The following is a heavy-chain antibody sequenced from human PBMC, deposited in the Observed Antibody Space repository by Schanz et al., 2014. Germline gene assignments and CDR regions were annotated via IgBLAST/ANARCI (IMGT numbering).Heavy chain of an antibody. D-gene: IGHD5-12*01. J-gene: IGHJ3*02. CDR1: RIIFGTYS. CDR2: INSRSNFI. V-gene: IGHV3-21*01. Sequence: EVQLLESGGALVQPGGSLRLSCAASRIIFGTYSMNWIRQTPKGLEWVSSINSRSNFIYYADSVKGRFTISRDNAKNSLYLQMNSLRAEDTAVYYCAGAVATIRADSFDIWGQGTMVAVSS. CDR3: AGAVATIRADSFDI.